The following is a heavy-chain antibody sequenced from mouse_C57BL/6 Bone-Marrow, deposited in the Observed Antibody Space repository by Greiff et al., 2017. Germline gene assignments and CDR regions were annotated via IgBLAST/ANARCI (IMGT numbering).Heavy chain of an antibody. CDR1: GYTFTEYT. CDR3: ARHEVRLGAMDY. CDR2: FYPGSGSI. J-gene: IGHJ4*01. V-gene: IGHV1-62-2*01. Sequence: QVQLKQSGAELVKPGASVKLSCTASGYTFTEYTIHWVKQRSGQGLEWIGWFYPGSGSIKYNEKFKDKATFTADKSSSTAYMELSRLTSEDSAVYFCARHEVRLGAMDYWGQGTSVTVSS.